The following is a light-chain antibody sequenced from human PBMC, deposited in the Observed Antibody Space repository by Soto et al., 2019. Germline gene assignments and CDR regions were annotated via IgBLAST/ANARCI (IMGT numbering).Light chain of an antibody. J-gene: IGLJ2*01. V-gene: IGLV1-44*01. CDR2: TNN. Sequence: QSVLTQPPSASGTPGQRVTISCSGSSSNIGSNTVNWYQQLPGTAPKLLIYTNNHRPSGVPDRFSGSKSGTSASLAISGLQSEDEADYYCAAWDGSLDGVVFGGGTKLTVL. CDR3: AAWDGSLDGVV. CDR1: SSNIGSNT.